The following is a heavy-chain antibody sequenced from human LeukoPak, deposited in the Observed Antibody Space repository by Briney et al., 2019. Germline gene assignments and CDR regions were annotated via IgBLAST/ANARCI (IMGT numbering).Heavy chain of an antibody. CDR1: GGSITSYY. CDR3: ARLVCGSGRAFDL. J-gene: IGHJ3*01. Sequence: PSETLSLTCSVSGGSITSYYWSWIRQPPGKGLEWIGHIHNGGSTYYNPSLEGRVTISHDTSKNQFSLKLNSVTAADTAVYYCARLVCGSGRAFDLWGQGTMVTVSS. CDR2: IHNGGST. V-gene: IGHV4-59*08. D-gene: IGHD3-10*01.